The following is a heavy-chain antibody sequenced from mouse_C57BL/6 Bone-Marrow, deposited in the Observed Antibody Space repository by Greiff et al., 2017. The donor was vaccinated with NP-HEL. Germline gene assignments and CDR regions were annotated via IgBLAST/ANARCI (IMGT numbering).Heavy chain of an antibody. J-gene: IGHJ3*01. Sequence: VQLQQPGAELVMPGASVKLSCKASGYTFTSYWMHWVKQRPGQGLEWIGEIDPRSGNTYYNEKFKGKATLTADKSSSTAYMELRSLTSEDSAVYFCAREKWFAYWGQGTLVTVSA. CDR3: AREKWFAY. V-gene: IGHV1-69*01. CDR1: GYTFTSYW. CDR2: IDPRSGNT.